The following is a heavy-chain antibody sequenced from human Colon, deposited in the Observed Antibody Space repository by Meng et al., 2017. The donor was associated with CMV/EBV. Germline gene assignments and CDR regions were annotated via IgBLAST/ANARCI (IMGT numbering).Heavy chain of an antibody. CDR2: IKDDGSEK. Sequence: GESLKISCAGSGFMFNRFWINWVRQAPGKGLEWVASIKDDGSEKYYVESVKGRFIISRDNAKNSVYLQMDSLRVDDTAVYYCARDDPIKAAHPPYYYGVDFWGQGTTVTVSS. V-gene: IGHV3-7*01. D-gene: IGHD1-14*01. J-gene: IGHJ6*02. CDR1: GFMFNRFW. CDR3: ARDDPIKAAHPPYYYGVDF.